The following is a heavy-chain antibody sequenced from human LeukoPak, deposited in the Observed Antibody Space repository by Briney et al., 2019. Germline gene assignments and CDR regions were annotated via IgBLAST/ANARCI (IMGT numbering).Heavy chain of an antibody. CDR2: ISGSGGST. CDR3: ASTHLWDQADY. V-gene: IGHV3-23*01. J-gene: IGHJ4*02. Sequence: GGSLRLSCAASGFTFSSYAMSWVRQAPGKGLEWVSAISGSGGSTYYADSVQGRFTISRDNSKNTLYLQMNSVRDEDTAVCYCASTHLWDQADYWGQGSLVTVFS. CDR1: GFTFSSYA. D-gene: IGHD3-16*01.